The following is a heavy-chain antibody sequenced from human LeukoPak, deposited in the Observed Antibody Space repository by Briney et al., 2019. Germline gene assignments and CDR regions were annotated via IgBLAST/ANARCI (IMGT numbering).Heavy chain of an antibody. Sequence: PSETLSLTCAVYGGSFIPYYWSWIRQPPGKGLEWIEEINHSGSTNYNPSLKSRVTISVDTSKNQFSLKLISVTAADTAVYYCARGGFYCGGGCYVDYWGQGTLVTVSS. V-gene: IGHV4-34*01. CDR2: INHSGST. D-gene: IGHD2-21*02. J-gene: IGHJ4*02. CDR3: ARGGFYCGGGCYVDY. CDR1: GGSFIPYY.